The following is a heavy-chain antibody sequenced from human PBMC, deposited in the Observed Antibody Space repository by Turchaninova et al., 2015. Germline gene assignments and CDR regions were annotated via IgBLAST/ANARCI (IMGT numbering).Heavy chain of an antibody. CDR2: IYHSGST. D-gene: IGHD7-27*01. Sequence: QVQLQESGPGLVKPSETLSLTCAVPGYAISSGYYWGWIRQPPGKGLEWIGSIYHSGSTYYNPSLKSRVTISLDTSKNQFSLKLSSMSAADTAVYYCARHINWGFDYWGQGALVTVSS. V-gene: IGHV4-38-2*01. CDR3: ARHINWGFDY. J-gene: IGHJ4*02. CDR1: GYAISSGYY.